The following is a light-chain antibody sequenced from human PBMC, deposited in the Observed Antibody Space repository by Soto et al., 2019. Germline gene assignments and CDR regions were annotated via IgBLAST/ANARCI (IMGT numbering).Light chain of an antibody. Sequence: EIVLTQSPGTLSLSPGERATLSCRASQSLSSTYLAWYQQKPGQAPRLLIYGASSRATGIPDRFIGSGSATDFTLTSIRLEPEDFAVYHCHQYGNSPPTFGGGTKVE. V-gene: IGKV3-20*01. CDR2: GAS. CDR1: QSLSSTY. J-gene: IGKJ4*01. CDR3: HQYGNSPPT.